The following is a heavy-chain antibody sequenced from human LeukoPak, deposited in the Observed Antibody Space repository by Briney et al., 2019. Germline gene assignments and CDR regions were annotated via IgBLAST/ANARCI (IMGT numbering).Heavy chain of an antibody. CDR1: GYPFISYG. Sequence: ASVKVSCKASGYPFISYGIAWVRQAPGQGLEWMGWINPNSGGTNYAQKFQGRVTMTRDTSISTAYMELSRLRSDDTAVYYCAREGRNSSWHYYFDYWGQGTLVTVSS. CDR2: INPNSGGT. V-gene: IGHV1-2*02. J-gene: IGHJ4*02. CDR3: AREGRNSSWHYYFDY. D-gene: IGHD6-13*01.